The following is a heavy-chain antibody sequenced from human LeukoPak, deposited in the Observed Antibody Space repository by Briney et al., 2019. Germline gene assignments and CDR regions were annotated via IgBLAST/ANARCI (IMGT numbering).Heavy chain of an antibody. CDR2: ISGSGGRP. V-gene: IGHV3-23*01. CDR1: GFTFSSYA. CDR3: SKGIAAAGAFDC. Sequence: PGGSLRHSCAASGFTFSSYAMSWVRQAPGKGLEWVSAISGSGGRPYYADSARGRFTISRENCKNTLYLQINSRRAEGTAVYYCSKGIAAAGAFDCWGEGRMLGVSS. D-gene: IGHD6-13*01. J-gene: IGHJ4*02.